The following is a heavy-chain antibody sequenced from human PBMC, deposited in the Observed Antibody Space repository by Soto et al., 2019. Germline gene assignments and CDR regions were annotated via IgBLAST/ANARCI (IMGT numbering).Heavy chain of an antibody. V-gene: IGHV3-21*01. CDR1: GFTFSSYS. Sequence: PGGSLRLSCAASGFTFSSYSMTWVRQAPGKGLEWVSSISSSSSYIYYADSVKGRFTISRDTATNSLFLQMNTLRAEDTAVYYCARDSGGYDYGTAPDCWGQGTLVTVSS. CDR2: ISSSSSYI. D-gene: IGHD5-12*01. CDR3: ARDSGGYDYGTAPDC. J-gene: IGHJ4*02.